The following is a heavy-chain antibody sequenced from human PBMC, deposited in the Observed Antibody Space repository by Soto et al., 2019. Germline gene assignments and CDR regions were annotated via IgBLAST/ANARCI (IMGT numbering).Heavy chain of an antibody. CDR3: AGVYYGGDSVNNF. V-gene: IGHV3-30-3*01. CDR1: GFSFSSYV. Sequence: QVRLEESGGGVVQPGRSLRLSCAGSGFSFSSYVLSWVRQAPGRGLEWVAATSYDGNNRYYADSVKGRFIISRDNSKNTLDLEMETPRPEDTAVYYCAGVYYGGDSVNNFWGQGTPVTVSS. D-gene: IGHD2-21*02. J-gene: IGHJ4*02. CDR2: TSYDGNNR.